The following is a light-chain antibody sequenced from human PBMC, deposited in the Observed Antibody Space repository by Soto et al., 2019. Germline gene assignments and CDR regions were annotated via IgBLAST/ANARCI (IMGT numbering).Light chain of an antibody. J-gene: IGLJ1*01. CDR1: TSYVGSYSL. CDR3: CSYAGSATYV. CDR2: EGT. Sequence: QSVLTHPASVSWSPGQSITISCTGTTSYVGSYSLVSWYQQHPGKAPKLMIYEGTKRPSGVSNLFSGSKSGNTASPTISGIQAEDEADYYCCSYAGSATYVFGTWTKVT. V-gene: IGLV2-23*01.